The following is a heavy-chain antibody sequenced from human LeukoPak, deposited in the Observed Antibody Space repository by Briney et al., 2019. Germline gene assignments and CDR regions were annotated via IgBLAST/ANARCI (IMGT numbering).Heavy chain of an antibody. V-gene: IGHV4-34*01. Sequence: SETLSLTCAVYGGSFSGHYWTWIRQAPGKGLEWIGESTHTGSTNYNPSLKSRVTISVDTPKNQFPLKLTSVSAADTAVYHCARGRTGAAALDFWGPGTLVTVSS. D-gene: IGHD2-2*01. CDR3: ARGRTGAAALDF. CDR2: STHTGST. CDR1: GGSFSGHY. J-gene: IGHJ4*02.